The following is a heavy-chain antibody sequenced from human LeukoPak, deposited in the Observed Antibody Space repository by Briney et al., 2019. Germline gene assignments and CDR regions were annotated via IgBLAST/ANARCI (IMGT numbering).Heavy chain of an antibody. V-gene: IGHV4-30-4*01. D-gene: IGHD1-1*01. Sequence: SQTLSLTCTVSGGSISSGDYYWSWIRQPPGKGLEWIGYIYYSGSTYYNPSLKSRVTMSVDTSKNQFSLKLSSVTAADTAVYYCAGGGGTTPFDYWGQGTLVTISS. CDR3: AGGGGTTPFDY. J-gene: IGHJ4*02. CDR1: GGSISSGDYY. CDR2: IYYSGST.